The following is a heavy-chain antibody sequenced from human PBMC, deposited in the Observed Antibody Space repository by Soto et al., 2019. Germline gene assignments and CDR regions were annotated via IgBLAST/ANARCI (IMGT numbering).Heavy chain of an antibody. CDR1: GFSFSSYA. CDR3: AKGILAATIGPYAMDV. Sequence: QVQMVESGGGVVQPGTSLRLSCAASGFSFSSYAMHWVRQTPGKGLEWLGVISYDGSNKYYADFVRGRFTISRDRSKNILYLQVNSLRAEDTAVYYCAKGILAATIGPYAMDVWGQGTTVTVSS. J-gene: IGHJ6*02. D-gene: IGHD6-13*01. CDR2: ISYDGSNK. V-gene: IGHV3-30*18.